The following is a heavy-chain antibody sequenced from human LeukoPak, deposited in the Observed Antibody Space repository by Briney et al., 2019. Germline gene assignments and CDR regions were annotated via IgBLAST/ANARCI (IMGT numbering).Heavy chain of an antibody. V-gene: IGHV1-2*02. D-gene: IGHD3-22*01. CDR2: INPNSGGT. Sequence: ASVKVSCKASGYTFSAKYIHWVRQAPGQGLEWMGWINPNSGGTNYAQKFQGRVTMTRDTSITTAYMELSRLKSDDTAVYYCAREVDYYDSSDYFPLGYWGRGTLVTVSS. J-gene: IGHJ4*02. CDR3: AREVDYYDSSDYFPLGY. CDR1: GYTFSAKY.